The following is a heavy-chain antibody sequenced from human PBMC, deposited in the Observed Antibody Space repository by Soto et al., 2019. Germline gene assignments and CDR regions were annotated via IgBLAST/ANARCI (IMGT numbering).Heavy chain of an antibody. CDR1: GGSISSYY. Sequence: SETLSLTCTVSGGSISSYYWSWIRQPPGKGLEWIGYIYYSGSTNYNPSLKSRVTISVDTSKNQFSLKLSSVTAADTAVYYCARLGEYSSSLGYFQHWGQGTLVTVSS. CDR2: IYYSGST. V-gene: IGHV4-59*08. CDR3: ARLGEYSSSLGYFQH. J-gene: IGHJ1*01. D-gene: IGHD6-6*01.